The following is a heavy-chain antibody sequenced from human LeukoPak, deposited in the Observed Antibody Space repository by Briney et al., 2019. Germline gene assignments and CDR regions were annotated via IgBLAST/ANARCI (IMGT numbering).Heavy chain of an antibody. CDR2: ISGSGGST. CDR3: AKDQNYYGSGAIGDY. V-gene: IGHV3-23*01. Sequence: GGSLRLSCAASGFTFSSYAMSWVRQAPGKGLEWVSAISGSGGSTYYADSVKGRFTISRDNSKNTLYLQMNSLRAEDTAVYYCAKDQNYYGSGAIGDYWGQGTLVTVSS. J-gene: IGHJ4*02. D-gene: IGHD3-10*01. CDR1: GFTFSSYA.